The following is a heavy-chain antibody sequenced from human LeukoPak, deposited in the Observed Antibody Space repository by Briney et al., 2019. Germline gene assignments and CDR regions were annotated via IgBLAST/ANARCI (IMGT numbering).Heavy chain of an antibody. J-gene: IGHJ4*02. V-gene: IGHV1-3*01. CDR2: INAGNGNT. CDR3: ARGAPTYYYDSSGYYYAY. D-gene: IGHD3-22*01. CDR1: GYTFTSYA. Sequence: ASVKVSCKASGYTFTSYAMHWVRQAPGQRLEWMGWINAGNGNTKYSQEFQGRVTITRDTSASTAYMELSSLRSEDTAVYYCARGAPTYYYDSSGYYYAYWGQGTLVTVSS.